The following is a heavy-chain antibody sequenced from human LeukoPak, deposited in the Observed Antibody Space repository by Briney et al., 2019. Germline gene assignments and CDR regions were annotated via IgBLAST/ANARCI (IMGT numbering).Heavy chain of an antibody. J-gene: IGHJ4*02. D-gene: IGHD3-10*01. CDR3: ARNYYGSGSYYSHFDY. Sequence: SQTLSLTCAISTDSPSSNSATWNWIRQSPSRGLEWLGRAYYRSNWDNDYAVSVKSRITINPDTSKNQFSLQLKSVTPEDTAVYYCARNYYGSGSYYSHFDYWGQGTLVTVSS. CDR1: TDSPSSNSAT. V-gene: IGHV6-1*01. CDR2: AYYRSNWDN.